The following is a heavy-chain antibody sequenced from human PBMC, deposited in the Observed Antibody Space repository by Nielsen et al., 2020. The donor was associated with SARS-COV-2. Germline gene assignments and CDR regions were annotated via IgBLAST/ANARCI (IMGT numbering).Heavy chain of an antibody. CDR1: GYTFTAYY. D-gene: IGHD1-14*01. J-gene: IGHJ6*02. V-gene: IGHV1-3*01. Sequence: ASVKVSCKASGYTFTAYYIHWVRQAPGQRLEWMGWMNVVNHNTQYSEKFQGRVTITTDTSANTVYMEMRSLRSEDTAVYYCARQTGYASSWYASYFDGLDLWGQGTTVTVSS. CDR2: MNVVNHNT. CDR3: ARQTGYASSWYASYFDGLDL.